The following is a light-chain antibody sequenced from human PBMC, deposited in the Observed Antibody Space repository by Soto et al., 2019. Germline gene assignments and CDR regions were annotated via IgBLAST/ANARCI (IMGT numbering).Light chain of an antibody. J-gene: IGKJ1*01. CDR3: QQSYSTPWT. Sequence: DIQMTQSPSSLSASVGDRVTITCRASQSISSYLNWYQQKPGKAPKLLIYAASSLQSGVPSRFSGSGSGTDFTLTINSLQPEDFATYYCQQSYSTPWTFGQGNKVDIK. CDR2: AAS. CDR1: QSISSY. V-gene: IGKV1-39*01.